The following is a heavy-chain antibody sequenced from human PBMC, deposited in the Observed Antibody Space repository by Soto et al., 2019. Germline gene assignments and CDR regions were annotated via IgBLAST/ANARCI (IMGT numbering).Heavy chain of an antibody. CDR2: IYYSGST. J-gene: IGHJ6*02. CDR1: GGSVSSGSYY. Sequence: PSETLSLTCTVSGGSVSSGSYYWSWIRQPPGKGLEWIGYIYYSGSTNYNPSLKSRVTIQVDTPKNQLSLKLSSVTAADTAVYYCARIYGNGYYDFWSGYYTPLYYYYYGMDVWGQGTTVTVSS. CDR3: ARIYGNGYYDFWSGYYTPLYYYYYGMDV. D-gene: IGHD3-3*01. V-gene: IGHV4-61*01.